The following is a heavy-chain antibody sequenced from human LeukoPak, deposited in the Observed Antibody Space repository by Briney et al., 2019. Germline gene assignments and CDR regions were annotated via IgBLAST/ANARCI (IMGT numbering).Heavy chain of an antibody. D-gene: IGHD5-24*01. CDR2: ISADGNSP. J-gene: IGHJ4*02. CDR3: ARDSTRWLQF. CDR1: GFTFNNFG. V-gene: IGHV3-23*01. Sequence: PGGSLRLTCAASGFTFNNFGMSWVRQAPGKGPEWLSGISADGNSPYYADSMKGRFAISRDNSKNMVYLQMNSLRVEDMAVYYCARDSTRWLQFWGQGILVTVSS.